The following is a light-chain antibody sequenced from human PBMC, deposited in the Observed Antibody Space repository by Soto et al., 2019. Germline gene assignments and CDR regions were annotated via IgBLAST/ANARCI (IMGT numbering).Light chain of an antibody. CDR3: QQYNNWPRT. V-gene: IGKV3-15*01. Sequence: EIVMTQSPATLSVSPGERATLSCRASQSVSSNLAWSQQKPGQAPRLLIYGASTRATGIPARFSGSGSGTEFTLTISGLQSEDFAVYYCQQYNNWPRTFGPGTKVDIK. CDR1: QSVSSN. J-gene: IGKJ3*01. CDR2: GAS.